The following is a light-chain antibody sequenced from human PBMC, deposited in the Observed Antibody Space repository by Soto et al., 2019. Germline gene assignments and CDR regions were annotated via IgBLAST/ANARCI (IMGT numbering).Light chain of an antibody. CDR2: GAS. CDR3: RQYGSSPFT. CDR1: QSVSSSY. J-gene: IGKJ3*01. Sequence: EIVLTQSPGTLSLSPGERATLSCRASQSVSSSYLAWYQQKPGQAPRLLIYGASSRATGIPARFSGSGSGTDFTLTISRLETEDFAVYYCRQYGSSPFTFGPGTKVDIK. V-gene: IGKV3-20*01.